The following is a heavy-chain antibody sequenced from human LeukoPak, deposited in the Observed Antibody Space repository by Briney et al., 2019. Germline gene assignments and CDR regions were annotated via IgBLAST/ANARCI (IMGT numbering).Heavy chain of an antibody. CDR2: ISSNGVNA. CDR3: TGGAYWYFDL. J-gene: IGHJ2*01. Sequence: GGSLRLSCSASGFTFSSYAMHWVRPAPEKGLEYVSAISSNGVNAYYADSVKGRFTISRDNSKNTVYLQMSGLRAEDTAMYYCTGGAYWYFDLWGRGTLVTVSS. D-gene: IGHD7-27*01. CDR1: GFTFSSYA. V-gene: IGHV3-64D*09.